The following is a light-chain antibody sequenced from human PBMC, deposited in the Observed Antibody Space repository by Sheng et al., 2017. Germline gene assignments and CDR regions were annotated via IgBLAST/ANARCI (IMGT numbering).Light chain of an antibody. CDR3: QHANSFPVS. V-gene: IGKV1-12*01. CDR2: EAS. CDR1: QDINNY. Sequence: DIQMTQSPSTLSASVGDRVTITCQASQDINNYLNWYQQKPGKAPKLLIYEASSLQSGVPSRFSGSGSGTDFTLTISNLQSEDFATYSCQHANSFPVSFGGGTRVEIK. J-gene: IGKJ4*01.